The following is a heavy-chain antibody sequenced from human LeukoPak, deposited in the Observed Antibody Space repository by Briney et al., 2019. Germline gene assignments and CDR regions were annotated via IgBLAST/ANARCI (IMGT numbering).Heavy chain of an antibody. D-gene: IGHD4-17*01. CDR1: GFTFGDYA. CDR2: IRSKAYGGTT. J-gene: IGHJ4*02. CDR3: TSALETTVTLS. Sequence: GRSLRLSCTASGFTFGDYAMSWFRQAPGKGLEWVGFIRSKAYGGTTEYAASVKGRFTISRDDSKSIAYLQMNSLKTEDTAVYYCTSALETTVTLSRGQGTLVTVSS. V-gene: IGHV3-49*03.